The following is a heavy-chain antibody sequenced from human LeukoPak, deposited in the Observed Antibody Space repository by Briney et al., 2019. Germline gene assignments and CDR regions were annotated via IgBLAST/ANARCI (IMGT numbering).Heavy chain of an antibody. CDR1: GFTFSIYA. CDR2: IYNSGST. J-gene: IGHJ4*02. D-gene: IGHD6-13*01. CDR3: ARGILTAAGLFDY. Sequence: PGGSLRLSCAASGFTFSIYAMSWVSQAPGKGLEWIGYIYNSGSTYYNPSLKSRVTISVDTSKNQFSLKVTSVTAADTAVYYCARGILTAAGLFDYWGQGTLVTVSS. V-gene: IGHV4-59*08.